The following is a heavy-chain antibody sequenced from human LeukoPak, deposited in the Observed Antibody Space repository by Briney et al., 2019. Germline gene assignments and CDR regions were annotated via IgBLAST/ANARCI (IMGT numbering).Heavy chain of an antibody. CDR2: ISGSGGST. CDR3: VRGGAYSRS. V-gene: IGHV3-23*01. CDR1: GFTFSSYA. D-gene: IGHD4-11*01. Sequence: HPGGSLRLSCAASGFTFSSYAMSWVRQAPGKGLEWVSAISGSGGSTYYADSVKGRFTISRDNAKNSLYLQMNSLRAEDTAVYYCVRGGAYSRSWGQGTLVTVSS. J-gene: IGHJ5*02.